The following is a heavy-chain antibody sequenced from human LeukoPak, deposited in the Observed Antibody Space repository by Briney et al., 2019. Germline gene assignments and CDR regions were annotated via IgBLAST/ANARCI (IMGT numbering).Heavy chain of an antibody. J-gene: IGHJ4*02. CDR2: ISGSGGST. D-gene: IGHD2-8*01. V-gene: IGHV3-23*01. CDR3: AKDLGYCTNGVCYDLDY. Sequence: GGSLRLSCAASGFTFSSYAMSWVRQAPGKGLEWVPAISGSGGSTYYADSVKGRFTISRDNSKNTLYLQMNSLRAEDTAVYYCAKDLGYCTNGVCYDLDYWGQGTLVTVSS. CDR1: GFTFSSYA.